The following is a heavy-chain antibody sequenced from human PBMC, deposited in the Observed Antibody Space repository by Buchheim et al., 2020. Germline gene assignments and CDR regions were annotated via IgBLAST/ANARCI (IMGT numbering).Heavy chain of an antibody. V-gene: IGHV3-23*01. CDR2: ISDSGGST. CDR1: GFTFNSYA. D-gene: IGHD6-19*01. Sequence: EVQLLESGGGLIQPGGSLRLSCAASGFTFNSYAMSWVRQAPGKGLEWVSGISDSGGSTYYAESVKARFTISRDNSKKTLNLQMNSLRAKDTAVYYCAKTRDSSGSFMLNGGQGTL. CDR3: AKTRDSSGSFMLN. J-gene: IGHJ4*02.